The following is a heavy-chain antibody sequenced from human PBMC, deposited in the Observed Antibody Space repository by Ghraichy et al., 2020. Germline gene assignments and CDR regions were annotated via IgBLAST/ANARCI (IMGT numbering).Heavy chain of an antibody. D-gene: IGHD6-19*01. Sequence: GESLNISCAASGFTFSSYGMHWVRQATGKGLEWVAFIRYDGSNKYYADSVQGRFTISRDNSKNTLYLQMNSLRAEDTAVYYCAKGGSGEYRTFDYWGQGTLVTVSS. CDR3: AKGGSGEYRTFDY. V-gene: IGHV3-30*02. CDR2: IRYDGSNK. CDR1: GFTFSSYG. J-gene: IGHJ4*02.